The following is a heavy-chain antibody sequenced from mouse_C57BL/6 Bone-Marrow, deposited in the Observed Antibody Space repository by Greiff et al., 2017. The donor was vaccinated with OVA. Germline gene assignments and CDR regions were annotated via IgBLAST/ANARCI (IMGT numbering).Heavy chain of an antibody. Sequence: QVQLQQPGAELVKPGASVKVSCKASGYTFTSYWMHWVKQRPGQGLEWIGRIHPSDSDTNYNQKFKGKATLTADKSSSTAYMQLSSLTSEDSAVYFCARFIYYGNYILYYAMDYWGQGTSVTVSS. D-gene: IGHD2-1*01. CDR2: IHPSDSDT. CDR3: ARFIYYGNYILYYAMDY. J-gene: IGHJ4*01. V-gene: IGHV1-74*01. CDR1: GYTFTSYW.